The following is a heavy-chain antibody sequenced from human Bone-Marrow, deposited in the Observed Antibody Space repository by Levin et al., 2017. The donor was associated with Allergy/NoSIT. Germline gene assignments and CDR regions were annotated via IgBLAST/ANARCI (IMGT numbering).Heavy chain of an antibody. Sequence: LSLTCAASGFTFSSYGMHWVRQAPGKGLEWVASISFDGSVAYHADSVNGRFTISRDNSKNTLYLQMNSLRGGDTAVYYCAKVLRFYYSSMDVWGKGTTVTVSS. CDR1: GFTFSSYG. V-gene: IGHV3-30*05. D-gene: IGHD2-21*01. CDR3: AKVLRFYYSSMDV. J-gene: IGHJ6*03. CDR2: ISFDGSVA.